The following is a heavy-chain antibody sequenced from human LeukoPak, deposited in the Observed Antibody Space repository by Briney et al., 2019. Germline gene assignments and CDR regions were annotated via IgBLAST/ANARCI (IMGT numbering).Heavy chain of an antibody. V-gene: IGHV1-46*01. CDR3: ARECDSSSCFQTAKFDY. CDR1: GYTFTSYY. J-gene: IGHJ4*02. Sequence: ASVKVSCKASGYTFTSYYMHWVRQAPAQGLEWMGIINPSGGSTSYAQKFQGRVTMTRDMSTSTVYMELSSLRSEDTAVCYCARECDSSSCFQTAKFDYWGQGTLVTVSS. CDR2: INPSGGST. D-gene: IGHD6-13*01.